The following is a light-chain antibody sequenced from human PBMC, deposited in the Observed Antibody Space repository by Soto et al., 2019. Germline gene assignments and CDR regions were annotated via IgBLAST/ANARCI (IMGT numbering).Light chain of an antibody. J-gene: IGKJ5*01. CDR3: QQDNNCPFT. Sequence: DIPLTPSPSFLSAYVGARVAITYRASPDISSHLVWYQQKPGEAPHLLIFAASTLQSGGPSRFSGSGSETEFTLTINGLQPEDFAPYYCQQDNNCPFTLGQGTRVDIK. V-gene: IGKV1-9*01. CDR1: PDISSH. CDR2: AAS.